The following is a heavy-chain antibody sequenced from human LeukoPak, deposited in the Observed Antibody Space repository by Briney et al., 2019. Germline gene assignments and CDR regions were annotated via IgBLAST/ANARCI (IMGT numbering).Heavy chain of an antibody. CDR1: GFTFSTYS. CDR2: ISSSSRYI. CDR3: ARDLYDFWSGYYNGLDY. J-gene: IGHJ4*02. D-gene: IGHD3-3*01. V-gene: IGHV3-21*01. Sequence: GGSLRLSCSASGFTFSTYSMNWVRQAPGKGLEWVSSISSSSRYIYYADSVKGRFTISRDNSKNTLYLQMNSLRAEDTAVYYCARDLYDFWSGYYNGLDYWGQGTLVTVSS.